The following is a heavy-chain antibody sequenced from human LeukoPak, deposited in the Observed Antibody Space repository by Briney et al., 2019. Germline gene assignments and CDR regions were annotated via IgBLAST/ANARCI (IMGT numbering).Heavy chain of an antibody. CDR3: AKEILTAIPLVRLWK. D-gene: IGHD3-9*01. J-gene: IGHJ4*02. CDR2: NSGSGGST. Sequence: GGSLRLSCAASGFTFSDYAMSWVRQAPGKGLEWVSVNSGSGGSTHYADSVKGRFTISRDNSKNTLYLQMNSLRAEDTAVYYCAKEILTAIPLVRLWKWGQGTLVTVSS. V-gene: IGHV3-23*01. CDR1: GFTFSDYA.